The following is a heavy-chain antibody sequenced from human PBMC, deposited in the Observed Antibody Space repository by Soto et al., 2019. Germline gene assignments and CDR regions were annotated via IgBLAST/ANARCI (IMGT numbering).Heavy chain of an antibody. Sequence: ASVKVSCKASGYTLTTYAMHWVRQAPGQRLEWMGWINGGNADTKFSQRFQGRVSITRDTSASTVYMELSSLTSEDTAVYYCARGRFVRGVTTSVPHDYSGPGPLVTVS. CDR1: GYTLTTYA. V-gene: IGHV1-3*01. CDR2: INGGNADT. J-gene: IGHJ4*02. D-gene: IGHD3-10*02. CDR3: ARGRFVRGVTTSVPHDY.